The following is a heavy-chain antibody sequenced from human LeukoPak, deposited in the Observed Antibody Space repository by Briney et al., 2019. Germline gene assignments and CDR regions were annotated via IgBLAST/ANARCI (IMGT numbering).Heavy chain of an antibody. J-gene: IGHJ4*02. D-gene: IGHD2-15*01. CDR3: AKGQYCSGGSCYEDY. CDR2: ISGSGGST. Sequence: GGSLRLSCAASGFTFSSYAMSWVRQAPGKGLEWVSAISGSGGSTYYADSVKGRFTISRDNSKNTLYLQMNSLRAEDTAVYYCAKGQYCSGGSCYEDYWGQGTLVTVSS. CDR1: GFTFSSYA. V-gene: IGHV3-23*01.